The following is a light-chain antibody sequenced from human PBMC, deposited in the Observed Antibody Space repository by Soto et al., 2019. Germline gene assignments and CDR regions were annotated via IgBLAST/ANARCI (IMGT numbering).Light chain of an antibody. CDR1: QSISSW. J-gene: IGKJ1*01. Sequence: DIQMTQSPSTLSASVGDRVTITCRASQSISSWLAWYQQKPVKAPKLLIYKASSLESGVPSRFSGSGSGTEFTLTISSLQPDDCATYYCQQYNSYLLTFGQGTKVDIK. V-gene: IGKV1-5*03. CDR2: KAS. CDR3: QQYNSYLLT.